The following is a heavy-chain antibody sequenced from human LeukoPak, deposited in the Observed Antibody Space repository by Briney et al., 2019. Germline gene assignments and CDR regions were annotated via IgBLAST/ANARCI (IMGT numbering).Heavy chain of an antibody. Sequence: ASVRLSCKASGFGFNNHYIHRVRQAPGQGLEWMGMIGPSGVATTFAQRFQDRVTMTSDTSTTTVYMELRSLRFDDPATYYCAIEAKDEFVRRDYYYMDVRGKGTTVTVSS. CDR3: AIEAKDEFVRRDYYYMDV. CDR2: IGPSGVAT. J-gene: IGHJ6*03. D-gene: IGHD3-10*01. V-gene: IGHV1-46*02. CDR1: GFGFNNHY.